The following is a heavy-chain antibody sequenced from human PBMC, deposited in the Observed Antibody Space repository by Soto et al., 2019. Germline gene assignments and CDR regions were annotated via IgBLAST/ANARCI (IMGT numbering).Heavy chain of an antibody. CDR3: ARDRDWGSSWTRTYYYGMDV. D-gene: IGHD6-13*01. CDR1: EFSFSSYG. CDR2: IWYDGSNK. V-gene: IGHV3-33*01. J-gene: IGHJ6*02. Sequence: GGSLRLSCAASEFSFSSYGIHWVRQAPGKGLEWVAVIWYDGSNKYYAASVKGRFTISRDNSKNTLYLEMNSLRAEDTAVYFCARDRDWGSSWTRTYYYGMDVWGQGTTVTVSS.